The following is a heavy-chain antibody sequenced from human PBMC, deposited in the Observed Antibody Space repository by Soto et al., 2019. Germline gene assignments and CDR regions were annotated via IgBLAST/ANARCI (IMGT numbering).Heavy chain of an antibody. CDR1: GGTFTNYA. V-gene: IGHV1-69*12. J-gene: IGHJ6*02. CDR3: ARERSVGYCITTTCPKPFYYYAMDV. CDR2: IIPIFGTP. Sequence: QVQLVQSGAEVKKPGSSLKVSCKASGGTFTNYAFSWVRQAPGQGLEWMGGIIPIFGTPDYAQKFQGRVTITADESKRTASMELSSLRSADTAVYFCARERSVGYCITTTCPKPFYYYAMDVWGQGTTVTVSS. D-gene: IGHD2-2*01.